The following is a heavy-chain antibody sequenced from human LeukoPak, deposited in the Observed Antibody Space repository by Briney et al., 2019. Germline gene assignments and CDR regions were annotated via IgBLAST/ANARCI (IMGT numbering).Heavy chain of an antibody. Sequence: ASVKVSCKASGGTFSSYAISWVRQAPGQGPEWMGGIIPIFGTANYAQKFQGRVTITADESTSTAYMELSSLRSEDTAVYYCARETNWGPPFDYWGQGTLVTVSS. CDR2: IIPIFGTA. CDR3: ARETNWGPPFDY. D-gene: IGHD7-27*01. CDR1: GGTFSSYA. J-gene: IGHJ4*02. V-gene: IGHV1-69*13.